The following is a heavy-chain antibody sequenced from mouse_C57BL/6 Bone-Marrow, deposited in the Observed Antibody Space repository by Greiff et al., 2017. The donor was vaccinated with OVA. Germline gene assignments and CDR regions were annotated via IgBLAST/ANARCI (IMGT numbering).Heavy chain of an antibody. V-gene: IGHV1-20*01. Sequence: EVQLQQSGPELVKPGDSVKISCKASGYSFTGYFMNWVMPSHGKSLEWIGRINPYNGATFYNQKFKGKATLTVDKSSSTAHMELRSLTSADSAVYYCARVLFDDGYFYAMDYWGQGTSGTVSS. CDR3: ARVLFDDGYFYAMDY. D-gene: IGHD2-3*01. J-gene: IGHJ4*01. CDR2: INPYNGAT. CDR1: GYSFTGYF.